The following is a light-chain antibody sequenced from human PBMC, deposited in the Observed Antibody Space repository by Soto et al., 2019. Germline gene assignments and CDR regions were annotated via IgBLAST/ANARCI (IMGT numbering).Light chain of an antibody. CDR3: CSYAGSSTPV. V-gene: IGLV2-23*01. J-gene: IGLJ2*01. Sequence: QSALTQPASVSGSPGQSITISCTGTSSDVGSYNLVSWYQHHPGKAPKLMIYEGNKWPSGISNRFSGSMSGNTASLTISGLQADDEADYYCCSYAGSSTPVFGGGTKLTVL. CDR2: EGN. CDR1: SSDVGSYNL.